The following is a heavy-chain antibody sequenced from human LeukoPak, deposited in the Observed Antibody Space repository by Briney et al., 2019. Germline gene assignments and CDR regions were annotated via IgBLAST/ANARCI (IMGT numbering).Heavy chain of an antibody. J-gene: IGHJ4*02. CDR2: INPNSGGT. CDR1: GYTFTGYY. V-gene: IGHV1-2*02. D-gene: IGHD5-18*01. Sequence: ASVKVSCKASGYTFTGYYMHWVRQAPGQGLEWMGWINPNSGGTNYAQKFQGRVIMTRDTSISTAYMELSRLRSDDTAVYYCARDNSYGRSYYFDYWGQGTLVTVSS. CDR3: ARDNSYGRSYYFDY.